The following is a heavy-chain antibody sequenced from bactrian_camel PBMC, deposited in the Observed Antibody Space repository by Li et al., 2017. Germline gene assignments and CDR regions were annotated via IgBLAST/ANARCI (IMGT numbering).Heavy chain of an antibody. CDR2: INSGGVNT. Sequence: HVQLVESGGGLVQPGGSLRLSCAASGFTFSSYALKWVRQAPGKGLEWVSGINSGGVNTYYPDSVKGRFTISRDDAKNTLYLQLNSLKSEDTALYYRATGGSVVTTLLPALAYWGQGTQVTVS. CDR3: ATGGSVVTTLLPALAY. J-gene: IGHJ4*01. CDR1: GFTFSSYA. V-gene: IGHV3S1*01. D-gene: IGHD2*01.